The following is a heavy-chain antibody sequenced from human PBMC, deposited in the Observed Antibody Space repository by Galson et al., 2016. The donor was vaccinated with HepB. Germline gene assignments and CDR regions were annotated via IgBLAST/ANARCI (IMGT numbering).Heavy chain of an antibody. CDR3: ARHMVRGVYGHWYFDL. V-gene: IGHV3-13*01. CDR1: GFTFNTYD. CDR2: IGTAGDT. Sequence: SLRLSCAASGFTFNTYDMHWVRQTTGKGLEWVSGIGTAGDTYYPGSVKGRFTISRDNAKNSLYLQMKSLRAEDTAVYYCARHMVRGVYGHWYFDLWGRGTLVTVPS. D-gene: IGHD3-10*01. J-gene: IGHJ2*01.